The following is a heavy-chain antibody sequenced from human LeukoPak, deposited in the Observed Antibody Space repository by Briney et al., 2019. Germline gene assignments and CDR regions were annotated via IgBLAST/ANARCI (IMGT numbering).Heavy chain of an antibody. D-gene: IGHD1-26*01. CDR2: IIPIFGTA. J-gene: IGHJ4*02. V-gene: IGHV1-69*06. Sequence: GASVKVSCKASGGTFSSYSISWVRQAPGQGLEWMGGIIPIFGTANYAQKFQGRVTITADKSTSTAYMELSSLRSEDTAVYYCARARGSSYADFDYWGQGTLVTVSS. CDR3: ARARGSSYADFDY. CDR1: GGTFSSYS.